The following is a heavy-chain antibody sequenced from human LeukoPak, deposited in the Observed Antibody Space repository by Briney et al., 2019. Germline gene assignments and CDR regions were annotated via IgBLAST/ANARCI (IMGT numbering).Heavy chain of an antibody. D-gene: IGHD3-10*01. CDR3: ATAPARITMVRGVIL. Sequence: ASVKVSCKVSGYTLIELSMHWVRQAPGKGLEWMGGFDPEDGETIYAQKFQGRVTMTEDTSTDTAYMELSSLRSEDTAVYYCATAPARITMVRGVILWGQGTLVTVSS. CDR2: FDPEDGET. J-gene: IGHJ4*02. V-gene: IGHV1-24*01. CDR1: GYTLIELS.